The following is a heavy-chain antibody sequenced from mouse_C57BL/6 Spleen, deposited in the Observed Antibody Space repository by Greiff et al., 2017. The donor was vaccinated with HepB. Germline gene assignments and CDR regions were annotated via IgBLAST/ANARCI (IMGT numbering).Heavy chain of an antibody. CDR2: ISDGGSYT. D-gene: IGHD2-4*01. J-gene: IGHJ4*01. V-gene: IGHV5-4*01. Sequence: DVMLVESGGGLVKPGGSLKLSCAASGFTFSSYAMSWVRQTPEKRLEWVATISDGGSYTYYPDNVKGRFTISRDNAKNNLYLQMSHLKSEDTAMYYCARDLGGYYDYDLYYAMDYWGQGTSVTVSS. CDR1: GFTFSSYA. CDR3: ARDLGGYYDYDLYYAMDY.